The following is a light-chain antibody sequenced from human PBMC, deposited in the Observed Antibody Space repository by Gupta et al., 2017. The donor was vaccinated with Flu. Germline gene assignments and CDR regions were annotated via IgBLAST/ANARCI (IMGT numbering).Light chain of an antibody. CDR2: GAS. CDR3: QQDNNWPPWT. V-gene: IGKV3-15*01. CDR1: QSVSSN. J-gene: IGKJ1*01. Sequence: ATLSVSPGERATLSCRASQSVSSNLAWYQQKPGQAPRLLIYGASTRATGIPARFSGSGYGTEFTLTISSRQSEDFALYYCQQDNNWPPWTFGQGTKVEIK.